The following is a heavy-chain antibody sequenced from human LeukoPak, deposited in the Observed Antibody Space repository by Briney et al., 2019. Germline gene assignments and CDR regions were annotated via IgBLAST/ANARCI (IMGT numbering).Heavy chain of an antibody. V-gene: IGHV4-30-2*01. CDR3: ARGKVTIFGVVNSGMDV. D-gene: IGHD3-3*01. J-gene: IGHJ6*02. Sequence: SETPSLTCAVSGGSISSGGYSWSWIRQPPGKGPEWIGYIYHSGSTYYNPSLKSRVTISVDRSKNQFSLKLSSVTAADTAVYYCARGKVTIFGVVNSGMDVWGQGTTVTVSS. CDR1: GGSISSGGYS. CDR2: IYHSGST.